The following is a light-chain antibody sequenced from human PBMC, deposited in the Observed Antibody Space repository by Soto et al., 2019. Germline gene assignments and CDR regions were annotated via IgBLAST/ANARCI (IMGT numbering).Light chain of an antibody. CDR3: QKYNSAPRT. V-gene: IGKV1-27*01. Sequence: DIQMTQSPSFLSASVGDRVTITCRAIQDISNSLAWYQQKPGKVPKLLIYAASTLQSGVSSRFSGSGSGTDFTLTISSLQPEDVANYYCQKYNSAPRTFGQGTKVEIK. J-gene: IGKJ1*01. CDR2: AAS. CDR1: QDISNS.